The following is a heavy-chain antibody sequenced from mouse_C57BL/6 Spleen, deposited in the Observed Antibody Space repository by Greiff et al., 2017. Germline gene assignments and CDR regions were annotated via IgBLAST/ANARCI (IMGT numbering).Heavy chain of an antibody. D-gene: IGHD2-4*01. V-gene: IGHV1-82*01. J-gene: IGHJ2*01. CDR3: ARSGLTLRDY. CDR2: IYPGDGDT. CDR1: GYAFSSSW. Sequence: QVQLQQSGPELVKPGASVKISCKASGYAFSSSWMNWVKQRPGKGLEWIGRIYPGDGDTNYNGKFKGKATLTADKSSSTAYMQLSSLTSEDSAVXFCARSGLTLRDYWGQGTTLTVSS.